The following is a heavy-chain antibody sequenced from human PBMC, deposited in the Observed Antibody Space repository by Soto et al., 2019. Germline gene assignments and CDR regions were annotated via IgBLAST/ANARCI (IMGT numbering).Heavy chain of an antibody. CDR1: GFTFSSYS. J-gene: IGHJ5*02. CDR2: ISSSSSYT. Sequence: GSLTLSCAASGFTFSSYSMNWGRQAAGKGREWVSYISSSSSYTNYADTVKGRFTISRDNAKNSLYLQMNSLRAEDTAVYYCARVRSGYSSSWYEIWFDPWGQGTLVTVSS. V-gene: IGHV3-21*05. D-gene: IGHD6-13*01. CDR3: ARVRSGYSSSWYEIWFDP.